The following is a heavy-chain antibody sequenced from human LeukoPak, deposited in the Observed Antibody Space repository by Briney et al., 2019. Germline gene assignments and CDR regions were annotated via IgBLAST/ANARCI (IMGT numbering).Heavy chain of an antibody. Sequence: PGGSLRLSCAASGFAFSTYWMHWVRQAPGKGLVWVSRINSDGSSTSYADSVKGRFTISRDNAKNSLYLQMNSLRAEDTAVYYCARDSSDYYGSGYFDYWGQGTLVTVSS. D-gene: IGHD3-10*01. J-gene: IGHJ4*02. V-gene: IGHV3-74*01. CDR3: ARDSSDYYGSGYFDY. CDR2: INSDGSST. CDR1: GFAFSTYW.